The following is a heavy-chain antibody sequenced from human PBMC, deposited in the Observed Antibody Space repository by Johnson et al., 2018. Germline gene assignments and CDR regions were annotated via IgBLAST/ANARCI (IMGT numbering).Heavy chain of an antibody. CDR3: AKDRNTLTTIITDAFDI. J-gene: IGHJ3*02. CDR2: ISGIGDST. D-gene: IGHD3-22*01. Sequence: VELGEAGGGLVQPGGSLRLSCAASGFTFSNYPMSWVRQAPGKGLEWVSYISGIGDSTYYAASVRGRFPISRDNYKNTLYLQMPSLRDDDTAIYYWAKDRNTLTTIITDAFDIWGQGTMVTVSS. V-gene: IGHV3-23*04. CDR1: GFTFSNYP.